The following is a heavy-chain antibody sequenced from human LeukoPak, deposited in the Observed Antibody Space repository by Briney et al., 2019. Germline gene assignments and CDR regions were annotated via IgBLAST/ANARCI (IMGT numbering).Heavy chain of an antibody. CDR1: GFTFATYS. Sequence: GGSLRLSCTTSGFTFATYSMSWVRQAPGQGLEWVASISGSASKIYHADSVKGRFTVSRDNSKNTLYLQMNGLRVEDTALYYCVKDRVPDSGWSFDVWGRGTMVTVSA. CDR3: VKDRVPDSGWSFDV. V-gene: IGHV3-23*01. D-gene: IGHD6-19*01. J-gene: IGHJ3*01. CDR2: ISGSASKI.